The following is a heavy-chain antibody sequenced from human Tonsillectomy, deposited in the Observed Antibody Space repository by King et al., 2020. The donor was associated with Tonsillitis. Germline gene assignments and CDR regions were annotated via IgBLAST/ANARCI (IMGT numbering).Heavy chain of an antibody. V-gene: IGHV3-23*04. CDR1: GFTFSSYA. J-gene: IGHJ4*02. Sequence: DVQLVESGGGLVQPGGSLRLSCAASGFTFSSYAMSWVRQAPGKGLEWVSAISGSGGSTYYADSVKGRFTISRDNSRNTLYLPMNSLRAEDTAVYYCAKSLGFYDSSGYYYDYFDYWVQGTLVTVSS. CDR3: AKSLGFYDSSGYYYDYFDY. CDR2: ISGSGGST. D-gene: IGHD3-22*01.